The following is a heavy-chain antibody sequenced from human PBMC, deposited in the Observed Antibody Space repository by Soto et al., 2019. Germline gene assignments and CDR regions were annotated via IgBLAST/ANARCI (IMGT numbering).Heavy chain of an antibody. CDR3: AASRGPPPNWFDP. V-gene: IGHV1-69*13. CDR1: GGTFSSYA. CDR2: IIPIFGTA. J-gene: IGHJ5*02. Sequence: SVKVSCKASGGTFSSYAISWVRQAPGQGLEWMGGIIPIFGTANYAQKFQGRVTITADESTSTAYMELSSLRSEDAAVYYCAASRGPPPNWFDPWGQGTQVTVSS.